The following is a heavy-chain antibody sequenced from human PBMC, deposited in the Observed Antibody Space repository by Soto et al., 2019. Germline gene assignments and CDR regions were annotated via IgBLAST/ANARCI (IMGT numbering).Heavy chain of an antibody. D-gene: IGHD2-15*01. Sequence: QVQLVESGGGVVQPGRSLRLSCAASGFTFRNYAMHWVRQAPGKGLECVAVISYDGGNKFYRDYVKGRFTISRDNSKNTLYVQINSLSYGGRAVYYGGRGDGEDMAGVIGLRPGGYGVDVGGQGTTVTVSS. CDR3: GRGDGEDMAGVIGLRPGGYGVDV. CDR1: GFTFRNYA. CDR2: ISYDGGNK. J-gene: IGHJ6*02. V-gene: IGHV3-30-3*01.